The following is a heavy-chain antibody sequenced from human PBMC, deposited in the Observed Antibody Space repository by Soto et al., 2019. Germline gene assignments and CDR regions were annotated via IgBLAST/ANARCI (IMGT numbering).Heavy chain of an antibody. CDR3: ARENFGVVIHDAFDL. D-gene: IGHD3-3*01. V-gene: IGHV4-31*03. J-gene: IGHJ3*01. Sequence: QVQLQESGPGLVKTSQTLSLPCTVSGGSVSSGGSYWNWIRQHPGKGLEWLGYIFDSETAYYNPSLKSRLTISMDTSKNQFSLKVTSVTPADTAVYYCARENFGVVIHDAFDLWGQGTMVTGSS. CDR2: IFDSETA. CDR1: GGSVSSGGSY.